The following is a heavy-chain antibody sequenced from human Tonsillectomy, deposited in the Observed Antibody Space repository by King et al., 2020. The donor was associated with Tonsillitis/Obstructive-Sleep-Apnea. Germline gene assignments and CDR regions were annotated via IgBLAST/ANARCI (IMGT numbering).Heavy chain of an antibody. CDR1: GGSFSSSSYY. V-gene: IGHV4-39*01. D-gene: IGHD3-9*01. J-gene: IGHJ4*02. CDR3: ARGLKNLDLLTGYYHFFDY. CDR2: IYYSGST. Sequence: QLQESGPGLVKPSETLSLTCTVSGGSFSSSSYYWGWIRQPPEKGLEWIGSIYYSGSTYNNPSLKSRVTISVDTSKNQFSLRPNSVTAADTAVYYCARGLKNLDLLTGYYHFFDYWGQGPLVTVSS.